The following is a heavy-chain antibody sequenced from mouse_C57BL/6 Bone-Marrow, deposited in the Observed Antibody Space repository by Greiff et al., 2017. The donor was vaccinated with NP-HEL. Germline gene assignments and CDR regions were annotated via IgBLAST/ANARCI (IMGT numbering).Heavy chain of an antibody. D-gene: IGHD2-4*01. V-gene: IGHV14-4*01. J-gene: IGHJ3*01. CDR2: IDPENGDT. Sequence: VQLQQSGAELVRPGASVKLSCTASGFNIKDDYMHWVKQRPEQGLEWIGWIDPENGDTEYASKFQGKATITADTSSNTAYLRLSSLTSEDTAVYYCTTWGDYDGGFAYWGQGTLVTVSA. CDR3: TTWGDYDGGFAY. CDR1: GFNIKDDY.